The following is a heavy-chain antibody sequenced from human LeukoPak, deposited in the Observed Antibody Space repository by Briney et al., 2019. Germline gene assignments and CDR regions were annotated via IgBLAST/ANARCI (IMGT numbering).Heavy chain of an antibody. J-gene: IGHJ6*03. CDR1: GYTFTSYG. Sequence: GASVKVSCKASGYTFTSYGISWVRQATGQGLEWMGWMNPNSGNTGYAQKFQGRVTITRNTSISTAYMELSSLRSEDTAVYYCATDYGGNYGYYYYYMDVWGKGTTVTISS. V-gene: IGHV1-8*03. D-gene: IGHD4-23*01. CDR2: MNPNSGNT. CDR3: ATDYGGNYGYYYYYMDV.